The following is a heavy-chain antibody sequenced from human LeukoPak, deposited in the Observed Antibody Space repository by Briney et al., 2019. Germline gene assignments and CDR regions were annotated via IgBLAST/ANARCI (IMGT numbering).Heavy chain of an antibody. CDR1: GSSISSGGYY. V-gene: IGHV4-31*03. D-gene: IGHD3-16*01. CDR3: ARKGKLGDAFDI. Sequence: SETLSLTCTVSGSSISSGGYYWSWIRQHPGKGLEWIGYIYYSGSTYYNPSLKSRVTISVDTSKNQFSLKLSSVTAADTAVYYCARKGKLGDAFDIWGQGTMVTVSS. CDR2: IYYSGST. J-gene: IGHJ3*02.